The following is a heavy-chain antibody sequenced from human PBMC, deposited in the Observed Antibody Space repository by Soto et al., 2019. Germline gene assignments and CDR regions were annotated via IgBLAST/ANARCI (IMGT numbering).Heavy chain of an antibody. CDR3: ARVGYCSSTSCYLSGSYYYYYMDV. CDR2: IWYDGSNK. CDR1: GFTFSSYG. D-gene: IGHD2-2*01. Sequence: AGGSLRLSCAASGFTFSSYGMHWVRQAPGKGLEWVAVIWYDGSNKYYADSVKGRFTISRDNSKNTLYLQMNSLRAEDTAVYYCARVGYCSSTSCYLSGSYYYYYMDVWGKGTTVTVSS. J-gene: IGHJ6*03. V-gene: IGHV3-33*01.